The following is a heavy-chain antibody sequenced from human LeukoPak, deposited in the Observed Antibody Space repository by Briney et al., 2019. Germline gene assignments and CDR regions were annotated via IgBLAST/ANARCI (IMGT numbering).Heavy chain of an antibody. D-gene: IGHD3-16*01. CDR1: GFTFSSYA. CDR3: ARALITFGAFDI. CDR2: ISSSSSYI. J-gene: IGHJ3*02. V-gene: IGHV3-21*01. Sequence: GGSLRLSCAASGFTFSSYAMSWVRQAPGKGLEWVSSISSSSSYIYYADSVKGRFTISRDNAKNSLYLQMNSLRAEDTAVYYCARALITFGAFDIWGQGTMVTVSS.